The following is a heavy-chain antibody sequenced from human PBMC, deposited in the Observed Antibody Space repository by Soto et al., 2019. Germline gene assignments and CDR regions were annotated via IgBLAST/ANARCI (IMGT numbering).Heavy chain of an antibody. CDR3: ANDGHPVYSGYDTHSTYTQNDYYYYYYMDV. CDR2: ISGSGGST. V-gene: IGHV3-23*01. D-gene: IGHD5-12*01. Sequence: GGSLRLSCAASGFTFSSYAMSWVRQAPGKGLEWVSAISGSGGSTYYADSVKGRFTISRDNSKNTLYLQMNSLRAEDTAVYYCANDGHPVYSGYDTHSTYTQNDYYYYYYMDVWGKGTTVTVSS. CDR1: GFTFSSYA. J-gene: IGHJ6*03.